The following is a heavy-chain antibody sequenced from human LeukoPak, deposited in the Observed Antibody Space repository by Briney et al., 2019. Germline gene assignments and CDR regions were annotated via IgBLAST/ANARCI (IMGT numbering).Heavy chain of an antibody. V-gene: IGHV1-18*01. CDR1: GYTFTSYG. J-gene: IGHJ4*02. Sequence: GASVKVSCKASGYTFTSYGISWVRQAPGQGLEWMGWISAYNGNTNYAQKLQGRVTMTTDTSTCTAYMELRSLRSDDTAVYYCARGQKYRNGYTVTELGSGYFDYWGQGTLVTVSS. D-gene: IGHD5-18*01. CDR3: ARGQKYRNGYTVTELGSGYFDY. CDR2: ISAYNGNT.